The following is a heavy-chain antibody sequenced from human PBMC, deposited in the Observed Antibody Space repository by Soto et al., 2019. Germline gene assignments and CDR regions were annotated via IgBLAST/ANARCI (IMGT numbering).Heavy chain of an antibody. CDR1: GFTFSSYA. Sequence: GGSLRLSCSASGFTFSSYAMHWVRQAPGKGLEYVSAISSNGGSTYYADSVKGRFTISRDNSKNTLYLQMSSLRAEDTAVYYCVKDREILVVTPAYYFDYWGQGNLVTVSS. CDR2: ISSNGGST. D-gene: IGHD2-21*02. J-gene: IGHJ4*02. V-gene: IGHV3-64D*06. CDR3: VKDREILVVTPAYYFDY.